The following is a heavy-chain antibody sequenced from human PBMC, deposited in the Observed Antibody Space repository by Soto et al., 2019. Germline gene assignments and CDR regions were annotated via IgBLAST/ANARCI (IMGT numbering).Heavy chain of an antibody. J-gene: IGHJ4*02. CDR2: VKQDGSDK. CDR3: VRSRYGGCFDF. CDR1: GFTFSSYW. Sequence: GGSLRLSCAASGFTFSSYWMTWVRQAPGKGLEWVANVKQDGSDKYYVDSVKGRFTISRDNAKDSLHLQINSLRAEDTAVYYCVRSRYGGCFDFWGQGTLVTVSS. D-gene: IGHD4-17*01. V-gene: IGHV3-7*04.